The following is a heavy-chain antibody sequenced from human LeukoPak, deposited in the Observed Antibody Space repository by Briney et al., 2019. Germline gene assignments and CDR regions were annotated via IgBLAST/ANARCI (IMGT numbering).Heavy chain of an antibody. D-gene: IGHD3-10*01. Sequence: GGSLRLSCAASEFVFSDYYMSWVRQAPGKGLEWVSYISSGGDTKYYADSVKGRLTISRDNAKNSLYLQMNNLRAEDTAVYYCAREMGGDYGSGTFFDLWGQGNMVTVSS. CDR1: EFVFSDYY. J-gene: IGHJ4*02. V-gene: IGHV3-11*01. CDR3: AREMGGDYGSGTFFDL. CDR2: ISSGGDTK.